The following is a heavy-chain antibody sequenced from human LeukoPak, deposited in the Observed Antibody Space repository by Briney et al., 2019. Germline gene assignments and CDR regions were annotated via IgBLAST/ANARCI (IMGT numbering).Heavy chain of an antibody. CDR1: GGSVTSYY. CDR3: ARTHVVTATVDL. CDR2: ISNSETT. D-gene: IGHD2-15*01. J-gene: IGHJ5*02. V-gene: IGHV4-59*02. Sequence: SETLSLTCSVSGGSVTSYYWNWVRQTPGKGLEWIGYISNSETTDYGPSFKSRVTMSLDTSKNQFSLKLSSVTAADTGVYYCARTHVVTATVDLWGQGTLVTVSS.